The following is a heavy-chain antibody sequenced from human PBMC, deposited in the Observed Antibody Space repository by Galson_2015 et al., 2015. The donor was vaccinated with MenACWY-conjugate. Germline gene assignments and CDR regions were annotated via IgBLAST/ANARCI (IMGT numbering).Heavy chain of an antibody. CDR3: ARHPPGGRGMDV. CDR1: GYTFTTYW. CDR2: ISPGDSET. D-gene: IGHD1-26*01. V-gene: IGHV5-51*01. J-gene: IGHJ6*02. Sequence: QSGAEVKKPGESLKISCKGSGYTFTTYWIGWVRQLPGKGLEWMGLISPGDSETRYSPAFQGQVTISADKSISTAYVQWDSLQASDTAMYYCARHPPGGRGMDVGGQGTTVTVSS.